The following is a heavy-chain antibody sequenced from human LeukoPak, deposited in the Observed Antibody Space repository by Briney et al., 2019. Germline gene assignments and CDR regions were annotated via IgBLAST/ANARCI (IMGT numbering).Heavy chain of an antibody. CDR1: GYTFTSYD. J-gene: IGHJ4*02. CDR3: AIGFDYYDILTGYPEPLDY. D-gene: IGHD3-9*01. Sequence: ASVKVSCKASGYTFTSYDINWVRQATGQGLEWMGWMNPNSGNTGYAQKFQGRVTMTTDTSTSTAYMELRSLRSDDTAVYYCAIGFDYYDILTGYPEPLDYWGQGTLVTVSS. V-gene: IGHV1-8*01. CDR2: MNPNSGNT.